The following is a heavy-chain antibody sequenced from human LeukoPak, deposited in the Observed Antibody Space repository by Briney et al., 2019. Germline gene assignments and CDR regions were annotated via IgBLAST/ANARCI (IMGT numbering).Heavy chain of an antibody. CDR1: GGSVSSYC. V-gene: IGHV4-59*02. CDR3: AREKVGGWFDP. Sequence: TLFHTCTIAGGSVSSYCRSWIRQPPGKRLEWIGYIYYSGSTNYNPSLKSRVTISVDTSKNQFSLKLSSVTAADTAVYYCAREKVGGWFDPWGQGTLVTVPS. CDR2: IYYSGST. J-gene: IGHJ5*02.